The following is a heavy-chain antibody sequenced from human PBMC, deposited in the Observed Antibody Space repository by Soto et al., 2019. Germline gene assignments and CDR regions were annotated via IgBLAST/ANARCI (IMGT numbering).Heavy chain of an antibody. CDR1: GEALGSGQSS. CDR2: TFVTGAT. J-gene: IGHJ6*02. D-gene: IGHD2-15*01. V-gene: IGHV4-61*01. Sequence: QVQLQESGPGLVKSSETLSLICFVSGEALGSGQSSWNWIRQAPGKGLEWIGQTFVTGATKYSASLKSRVKTSVDTSKGKISLTLNSVKAVESATYLCARGRSDCAGSSFGSRMEVWGQGNTVTVSS. CDR3: ARGRSDCAGSSFGSRMEV.